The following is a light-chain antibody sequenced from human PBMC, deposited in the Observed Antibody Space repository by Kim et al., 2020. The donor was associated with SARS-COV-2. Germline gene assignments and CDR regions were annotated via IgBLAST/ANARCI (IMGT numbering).Light chain of an antibody. V-gene: IGLV3-9*01. CDR2: RDS. Sequence: SYELTQPLSVSVALGQTAKITCGANNIEMKTVHWYQQKPGQAPVLVMSRDSKRPSGIPERFSGSNSGNTATLTISRAQAGDEADYYCQVWDSSSYVFGRGTKVTVL. CDR1: NIEMKT. J-gene: IGLJ1*01. CDR3: QVWDSSSYV.